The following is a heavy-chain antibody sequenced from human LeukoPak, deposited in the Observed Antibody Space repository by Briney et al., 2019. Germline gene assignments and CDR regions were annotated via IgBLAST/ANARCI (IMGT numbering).Heavy chain of an antibody. V-gene: IGHV4-4*02. Sequence: PSETLSLTCAISGASISSTNWWIWVRQPPGKGLEWIGEMHHSGRTNHNPSLKSRITISVDKSKNQVFLRLNSVAAADTALYYCARAQEGCSRASCYLEPWGQGTLVTVPS. CDR1: GASISSTNW. J-gene: IGHJ5*02. CDR2: MHHSGRT. CDR3: ARAQEGCSRASCYLEP. D-gene: IGHD2-2*01.